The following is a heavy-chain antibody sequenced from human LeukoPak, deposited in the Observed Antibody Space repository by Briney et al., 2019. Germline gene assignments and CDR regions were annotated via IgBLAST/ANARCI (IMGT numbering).Heavy chain of an antibody. V-gene: IGHV3-53*01. CDR3: AATYYYGSGPDY. D-gene: IGHD3-10*01. J-gene: IGHJ4*02. CDR1: GFTVSSDY. Sequence: GGSLRLSCAASGFTVSSDYMSWVRQAPGKGLEWVSVIYSGSNTYYADSVKGRFTISRDNSKNTLYLQMNSLRAEDTAVYYCAATYYYGSGPDYWGQGTLVTVSS. CDR2: IYSGSNT.